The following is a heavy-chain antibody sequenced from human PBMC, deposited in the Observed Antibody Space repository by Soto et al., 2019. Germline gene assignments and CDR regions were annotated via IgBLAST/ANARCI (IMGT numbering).Heavy chain of an antibody. CDR3: ARGGQRGNSYGHYYYYDMDV. J-gene: IGHJ6*02. V-gene: IGHV4-34*01. D-gene: IGHD5-18*01. CDR2: INHSGST. Sequence: SETLSLTCAVYGGSFSGYYWSWIRQPPGKGLEWIGEINHSGSTNYNPSLKSRVTISVDTSKNQFSLKVSSVTAADTAVYYCARGGQRGNSYGHYYYYDMDVWGQGTTVTVSS. CDR1: GGSFSGYY.